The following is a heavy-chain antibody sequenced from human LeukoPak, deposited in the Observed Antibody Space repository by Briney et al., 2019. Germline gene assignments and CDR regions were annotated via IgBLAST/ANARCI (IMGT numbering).Heavy chain of an antibody. CDR2: ISGSGGST. CDR3: AKELSRVGATTGDY. J-gene: IGHJ4*02. D-gene: IGHD1-26*01. Sequence: GGSLRLSCAASGFTFSSYAMSWVRQAPGKGLEWVSSISGSGGSTYYADSVKGRFTISRDNSKNTLYLQMNSLRAEDTAVYYCAKELSRVGATTGDYWGQGTLVTVSS. CDR1: GFTFSSYA. V-gene: IGHV3-23*01.